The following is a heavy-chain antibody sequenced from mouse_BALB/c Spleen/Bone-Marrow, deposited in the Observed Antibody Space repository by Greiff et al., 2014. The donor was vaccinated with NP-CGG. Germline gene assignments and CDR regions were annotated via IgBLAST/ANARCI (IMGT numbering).Heavy chain of an antibody. CDR2: INPGSGGA. J-gene: IGHJ2*01. CDR1: GYAFTNYL. Sequence: QVQLQQSGAELVRPGTAVNVSCKASGYAFTNYLIDWVKQRPGQGLEWIGVINPGSGGANYNEKFKGKATLTADKSSSTAYMQLSSLTSDDSAVYFCARFGRYYFDYWGQGTTLTVSS. CDR3: ARFGRYYFDY. V-gene: IGHV1-54*01.